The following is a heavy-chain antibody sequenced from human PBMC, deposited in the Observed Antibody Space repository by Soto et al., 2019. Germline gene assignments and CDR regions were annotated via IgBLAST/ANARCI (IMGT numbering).Heavy chain of an antibody. CDR3: APYLRNWFDP. Sequence: SETLSLTCTVSGGSISSSNWWGWIRQPPGKGLEWIGEINHSGSTSYNPSLKSQVTISVDTSKNQFSLKLSSVTAADTAVYYCAPYLRNWFDPWGQGTLVTVSS. CDR1: GGSISSSNW. V-gene: IGHV4-4*02. D-gene: IGHD4-17*01. CDR2: INHSGST. J-gene: IGHJ5*02.